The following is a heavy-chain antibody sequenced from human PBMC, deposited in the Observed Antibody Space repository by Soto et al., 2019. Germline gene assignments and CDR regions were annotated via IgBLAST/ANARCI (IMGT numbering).Heavy chain of an antibody. Sequence: EVQLVESGGGLVKPGGSLRLSCAASGFTFGNYSMNWVRQAPGKGLEWISSISSASSSIYYVESVRGRFTISRDNAKGFLVLQMDSLGGDDTALYYCARRGAFGNSPRNWFFDLWGRGTLVTFSS. J-gene: IGHJ2*01. CDR3: ARRGAFGNSPRNWFFDL. CDR1: GFTFGNYS. V-gene: IGHV3-21*02. CDR2: ISSASSSI. D-gene: IGHD3-3*01.